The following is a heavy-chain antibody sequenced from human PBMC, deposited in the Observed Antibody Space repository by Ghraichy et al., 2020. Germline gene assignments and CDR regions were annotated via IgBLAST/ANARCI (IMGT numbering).Heavy chain of an antibody. D-gene: IGHD6-19*01. Sequence: GGSLRLSCAASGFTFSNYAMSWVRLAPGKGLEWVSSISGSGGSTYYADSVKGRFTISRDNSKNTLYLQMNSLRAEDTAVYYCAKDRRVAQWLVRDFDYWGQGTLVSVSS. CDR1: GFTFSNYA. V-gene: IGHV3-23*01. CDR2: ISGSGGST. J-gene: IGHJ4*02. CDR3: AKDRRVAQWLVRDFDY.